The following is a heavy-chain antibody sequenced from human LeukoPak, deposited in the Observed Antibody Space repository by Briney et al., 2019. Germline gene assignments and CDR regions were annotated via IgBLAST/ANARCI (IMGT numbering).Heavy chain of an antibody. D-gene: IGHD2-2*03. Sequence: GESLKISCKGSGYSFTSYWIGWVRQMPGKGLEWMGIIYPGDSDTRYSPSFQGQVTFSADKCIITAYLQWSSLKASDTAMYYCARQTTQMDIVVVPAAWDYWGQGTLVTVSS. V-gene: IGHV5-51*01. J-gene: IGHJ4*02. CDR3: ARQTTQMDIVVVPAAWDY. CDR2: IYPGDSDT. CDR1: GYSFTSYW.